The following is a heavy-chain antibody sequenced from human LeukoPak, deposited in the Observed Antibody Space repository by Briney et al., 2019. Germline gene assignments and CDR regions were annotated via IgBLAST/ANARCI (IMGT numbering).Heavy chain of an antibody. CDR1: GFTFSNYA. Sequence: GGSLRLSCAASGFTFSNYAMIWVRQAPGKGLEWLSVISASGDGSYHADSVKGRFTVSRDNAENSLYLQMYSLRDDDTAVYFCARVRSGYSSDYWGQGTLATVSS. CDR2: ISASGDGS. CDR3: ARVRSGYSSDY. V-gene: IGHV3-23*01. J-gene: IGHJ4*02. D-gene: IGHD3-22*01.